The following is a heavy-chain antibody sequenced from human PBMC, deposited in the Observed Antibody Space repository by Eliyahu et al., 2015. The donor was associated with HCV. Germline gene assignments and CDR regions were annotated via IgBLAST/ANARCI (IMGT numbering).Heavy chain of an antibody. CDR3: AEGGYSGYDYSQFDY. D-gene: IGHD5-12*01. Sequence: QVQLVQSGAEVKKPGSSVKVSCKASGGTFSSYAISWVRQAPGQGLEWMGRIIPILGIANYAQKFQGRVTITADKSTSTAYMELSSLRSEDTAVYYCAEGGYSGYDYSQFDYWGQGTLVTVSS. J-gene: IGHJ4*02. CDR1: GGTFSSYA. CDR2: IIPILGIA. V-gene: IGHV1-69*04.